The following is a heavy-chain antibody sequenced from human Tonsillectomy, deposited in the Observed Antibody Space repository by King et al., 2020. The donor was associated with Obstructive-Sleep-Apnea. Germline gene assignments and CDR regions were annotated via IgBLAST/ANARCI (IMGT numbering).Heavy chain of an antibody. CDR3: ARVPEDGSGIYP. Sequence: VQLQESGPGLVKPSQALSLTCTVSGGSISSDDYYWSWIRQPPGKGLEWIAYIYYSGSTYYNPSLKSRVTISVDTSKKQFSLKLSSVLAADTAVYYCARVPEDGSGIYPWGQGTLVTVSS. D-gene: IGHD3-10*01. CDR2: IYYSGST. CDR1: GGSISSDDYY. V-gene: IGHV4-30-4*01. J-gene: IGHJ5*02.